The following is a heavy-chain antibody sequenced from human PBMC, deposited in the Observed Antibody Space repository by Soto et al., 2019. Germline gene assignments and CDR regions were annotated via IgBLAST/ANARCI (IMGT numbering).Heavy chain of an antibody. CDR1: GGSFSGCY. Sequence: SETLSLTCAVYGGSFSGCYWSWIRQPPGKGLEWIGEINHSGSTNYNPSLKSRVTISVDTSKNQFSLKLSSVTAADTAVYYCARGGKYQLLPLGYYYGMDVWGQGTTVTVSS. CDR2: INHSGST. V-gene: IGHV4-34*01. D-gene: IGHD2-2*01. J-gene: IGHJ6*02. CDR3: ARGGKYQLLPLGYYYGMDV.